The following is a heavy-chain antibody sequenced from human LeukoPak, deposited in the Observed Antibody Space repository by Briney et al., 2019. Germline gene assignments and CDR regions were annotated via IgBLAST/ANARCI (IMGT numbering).Heavy chain of an antibody. D-gene: IGHD5/OR15-5a*01. CDR1: GGSISGYL. CDR2: MSNTGIT. CDR3: AKASVSTAVLFDS. J-gene: IGHJ4*02. V-gene: IGHV4-59*13. Sequence: SETLSLTCTDPGGSISGYLWRWIRQPPGQGLEWIGYMSNTGITKYNPSLKSRVTISADTSKNQFSLILNSVTAADTAVSFGAKASVSTAVLFDSWGQGTLVAASS.